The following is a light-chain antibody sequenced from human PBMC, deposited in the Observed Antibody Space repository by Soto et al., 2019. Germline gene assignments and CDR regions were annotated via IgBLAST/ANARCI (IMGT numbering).Light chain of an antibody. CDR3: QQYAAPVT. Sequence: EVVMTQSPATLSLSPGEGATLSCRSSQSVGSKLAWYQQKTGQAPRPLIYGATTRATGVPARFSGGGSGTEFTLSISSLQSEDSAGYFCQQYAAPVTFGQGTKLDIK. V-gene: IGKV3-15*01. CDR1: QSVGSK. CDR2: GAT. J-gene: IGKJ2*01.